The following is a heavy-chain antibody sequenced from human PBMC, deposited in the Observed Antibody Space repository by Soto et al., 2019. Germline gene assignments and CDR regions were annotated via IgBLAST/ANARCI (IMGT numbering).Heavy chain of an antibody. Sequence: PSETLSLTCTVSGDSISSSNYHWGWIRQPPGKGLEWIGSVYYSGSTYYNPSLKSRVTISIDASKNQFSLNLNSVTATDTAVYYCARHRGPTGPNYWGQGTLDTVSS. V-gene: IGHV4-39*01. J-gene: IGHJ4*02. CDR2: VYYSGST. CDR1: GDSISSSNYH. CDR3: ARHRGPTGPNY. D-gene: IGHD3-10*01.